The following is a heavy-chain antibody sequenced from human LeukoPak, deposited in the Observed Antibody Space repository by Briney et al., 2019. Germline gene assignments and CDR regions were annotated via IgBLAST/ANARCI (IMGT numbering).Heavy chain of an antibody. J-gene: IGHJ4*02. D-gene: IGHD2-15*01. CDR2: ISGSGGST. CDR1: GFTFSSYA. CDR3: AKDSVRYCSGGSCYFDY. Sequence: PGGSLRLSCAASGFTFSSYAMSWVRQAPGKGLEWVSAISGSGGSTYYADSVKGRFTISRDNPKNTLYLQMNSLRAEDTAVYYCAKDSVRYCSGGSCYFDYWGQGTLVTVSS. V-gene: IGHV3-23*01.